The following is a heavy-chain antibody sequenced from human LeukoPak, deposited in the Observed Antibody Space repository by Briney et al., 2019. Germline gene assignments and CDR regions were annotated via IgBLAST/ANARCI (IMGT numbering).Heavy chain of an antibody. V-gene: IGHV3-20*04. CDR1: GFTVSSNY. Sequence: GGSLRLSCAASGFTVSSNYMSWVRQAPGKGLEWVSGINWNGGSTGYADSVKGRFTISRDNAKNSLYLQMNSLRAEDTAVYYCAKDNRRYYDSSGYFDYWGQGTLVTVSS. CDR2: INWNGGST. CDR3: AKDNRRYYDSSGYFDY. D-gene: IGHD3-22*01. J-gene: IGHJ4*02.